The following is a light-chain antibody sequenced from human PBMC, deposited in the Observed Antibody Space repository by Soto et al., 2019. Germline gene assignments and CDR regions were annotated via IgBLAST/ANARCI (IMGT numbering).Light chain of an antibody. CDR3: ATWGDSRNGYV. J-gene: IGLJ1*01. V-gene: IGLV1-44*01. Sequence: GSNTVSWYQQVPGTAPKLLIYDNDERPSGVPGRFSGSKSGTSASLAISGLQSEDEADYYCATWGDSRNGYVFGPGTKVTVL. CDR1: GSNT. CDR2: DND.